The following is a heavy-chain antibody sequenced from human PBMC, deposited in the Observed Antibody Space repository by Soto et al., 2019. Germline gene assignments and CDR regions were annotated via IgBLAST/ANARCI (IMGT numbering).Heavy chain of an antibody. V-gene: IGHV4-34*01. CDR1: GGSFSGYY. CDR3: ARESGGIAVLRWLDP. Sequence: SETLSLTCAVYGGSFSGYYWSWIRQPPGKGLEWIGEINHSGSTNYNPSLKSRVTISVDTSKNQFSLKLSSVTAADTAVYYCARESGGIAVLRWLDPWGQGTLVTVS. CDR2: INHSGST. J-gene: IGHJ5*02. D-gene: IGHD6-19*01.